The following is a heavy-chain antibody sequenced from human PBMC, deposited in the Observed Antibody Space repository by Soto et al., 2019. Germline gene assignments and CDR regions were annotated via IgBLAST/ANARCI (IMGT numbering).Heavy chain of an antibody. CDR3: AREYGPYYYALDV. Sequence: GGSLRLSCAASGLTLSTYGMHWVRQAPGKGLEWVAVISSDGSDKYFAESVKGRFTISRDDSKNTVYLQMSSLRTEDTAIYYCAREYGPYYYALDVWGQGTTVTVSS. CDR2: ISSDGSDK. D-gene: IGHD3-10*01. J-gene: IGHJ6*02. CDR1: GLTLSTYG. V-gene: IGHV3-30*03.